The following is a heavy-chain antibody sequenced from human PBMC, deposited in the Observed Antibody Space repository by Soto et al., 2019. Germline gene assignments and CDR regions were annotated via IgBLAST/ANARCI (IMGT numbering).Heavy chain of an antibody. CDR2: IDSDESRT. J-gene: IGHJ4*02. Sequence: GGSLRLSCAASGFTFSSYWMHWVRQTPEKGLVWVSRIDSDESRTRYADSVKGRFTISRDNAKNTLYLQMNSLRAEDTAMYFCARDVQLQSFDYWGQGTLVTVSS. CDR3: ARDVQLQSFDY. V-gene: IGHV3-74*01. D-gene: IGHD5-18*01. CDR1: GFTFSSYW.